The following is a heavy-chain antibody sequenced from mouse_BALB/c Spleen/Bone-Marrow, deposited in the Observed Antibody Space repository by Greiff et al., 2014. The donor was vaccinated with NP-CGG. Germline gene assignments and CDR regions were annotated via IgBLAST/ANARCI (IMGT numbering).Heavy chain of an antibody. V-gene: IGHV1-77*01. J-gene: IGHJ3*01. Sequence: VQLQQSGAELARPGASVKLSCKASGYTFTDYYINWVKQRTGQGLEWIGEIYPGSGNTYYNEKFKGKATLTADKSSSTAYMQLSSLTSGDSAVYFCARSRGYAWFAYWGQGTLVTVPA. CDR2: IYPGSGNT. D-gene: IGHD2-2*01. CDR3: ARSRGYAWFAY. CDR1: GYTFTDYY.